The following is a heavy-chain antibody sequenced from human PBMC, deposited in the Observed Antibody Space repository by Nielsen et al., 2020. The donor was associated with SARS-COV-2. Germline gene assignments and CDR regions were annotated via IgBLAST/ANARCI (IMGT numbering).Heavy chain of an antibody. Sequence: SETLSLTCIVSGGSISSGSHYWSWIRQPPGKGLEWIGYIFYRGNTNYNPSLKSRVTISVDSSKNQLSLKVSSVTAADTAMYYCARTRGFLVATDSWGQGTLVTVSS. CDR2: IFYRGNT. CDR3: ARTRGFLVATDS. CDR1: GGSISSGSHY. V-gene: IGHV4-61*01. J-gene: IGHJ4*02. D-gene: IGHD3-3*01.